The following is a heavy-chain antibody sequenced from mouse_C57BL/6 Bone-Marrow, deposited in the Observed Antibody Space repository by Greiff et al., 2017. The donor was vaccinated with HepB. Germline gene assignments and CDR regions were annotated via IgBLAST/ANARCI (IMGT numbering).Heavy chain of an antibody. V-gene: IGHV1-74*01. CDR1: GYTFTSYW. CDR2: IHPSDSDT. Sequence: VQLQQSGAELVKPGASVKVSCKASGYTFTSYWMHWVKQRPGQGLEWIGRIHPSDSDTNYNQKFKGKATLTVDTSSSTAYMQLSSLTSEDSAVYYCARRVYYYGSSYWYFDVWGTGTTVTVSS. CDR3: ARRVYYYGSSYWYFDV. J-gene: IGHJ1*03. D-gene: IGHD1-1*01.